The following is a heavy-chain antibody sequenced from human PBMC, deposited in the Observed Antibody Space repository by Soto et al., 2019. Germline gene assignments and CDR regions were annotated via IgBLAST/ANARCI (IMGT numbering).Heavy chain of an antibody. CDR2: INHTGGT. CDR3: ATRTTVFGFLITPLDP. V-gene: IGHV4-34*01. J-gene: IGHJ5*02. CDR1: GGSVNGYY. D-gene: IGHD3-3*01. Sequence: SETLSLTCAVYGGSVNGYYWNWIRQPPGKGLEWIGEINHTGGTHYNPSLKSRVTMSVDTSKNQFPLRLSSVTAADTAIYYRATRTTVFGFLITPLDPWGQGTQVTVYS.